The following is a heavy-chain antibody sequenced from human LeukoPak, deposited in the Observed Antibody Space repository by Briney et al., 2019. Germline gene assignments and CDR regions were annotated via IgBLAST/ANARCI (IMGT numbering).Heavy chain of an antibody. CDR2: ISRSGATT. CDR1: GFIVGEYG. Sequence: SGGSLRLSCSGSGFIVGEYGMSWVRQPPGKGLQWVSGISRSGATTGCADSVKGRFTISRDNAKNFVYLQMDRLRAEDTALYYCARIDPVGRTWGQGTLVIVSA. V-gene: IGHV3-20*04. J-gene: IGHJ4*02. D-gene: IGHD1-26*01. CDR3: ARIDPVGRT.